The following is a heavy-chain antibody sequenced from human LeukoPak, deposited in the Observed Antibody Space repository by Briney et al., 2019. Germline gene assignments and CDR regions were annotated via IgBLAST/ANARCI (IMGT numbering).Heavy chain of an antibody. D-gene: IGHD4/OR15-4a*01. CDR2: IYYSGDT. J-gene: IGHJ5*02. CDR1: DGSISGYS. V-gene: IGHV4-59*01. CDR3: VRGPYGASISKWFDP. Sequence: SETLSLTCTVSDGSISGYSWSWIRQPPGKGLEWIGYIYYSGDTNYNPSLKNRVTLSVDTSRNQLSPQLSSVTTADTAVYYCVRGPYGASISKWFDPWGQGTLVIVP.